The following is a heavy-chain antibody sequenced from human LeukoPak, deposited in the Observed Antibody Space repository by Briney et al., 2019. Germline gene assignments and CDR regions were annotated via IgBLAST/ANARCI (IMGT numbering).Heavy chain of an antibody. Sequence: SETLSLTCAVYGGSFSGYYWSWIRQPPGKGLEWIGEINHSGSTNYNPSLKSRVTISVDTSKNQFSLRLSSVTAADTAVYYCARVRYYYGSGSPRGWFDPWGQGTLVTVSS. V-gene: IGHV4-34*01. CDR2: INHSGST. CDR3: ARVRYYYGSGSPRGWFDP. CDR1: GGSFSGYY. D-gene: IGHD3-10*01. J-gene: IGHJ5*02.